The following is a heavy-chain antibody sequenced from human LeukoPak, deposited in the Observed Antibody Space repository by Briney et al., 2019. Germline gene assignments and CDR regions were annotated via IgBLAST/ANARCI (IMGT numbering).Heavy chain of an antibody. CDR1: SGSISGYY. CDR3: ARDGYGSGSPYAFDV. CDR2: IYSSGST. J-gene: IGHJ3*01. V-gene: IGHV4-4*07. Sequence: SETLSLTCTVSSGSISGYYWSWIRQPAGKGLEWIGRIYSSGSTNYDPSLTSRVTMSVDTSKNQFSLKLRSVTAADTAVYYCARDGYGSGSPYAFDVWGQGTMVTVSS. D-gene: IGHD3-10*01.